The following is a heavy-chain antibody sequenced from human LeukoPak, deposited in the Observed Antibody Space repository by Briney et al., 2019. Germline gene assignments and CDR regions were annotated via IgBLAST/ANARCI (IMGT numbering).Heavy chain of an antibody. CDR1: GGSFSGYY. CDR2: INHSKNT. CDR3: ARNYASRRYNWSDP. V-gene: IGHV4-34*01. D-gene: IGHD3-16*01. Sequence: SETLSLTCAVYGGSFSGYYWSWIRQPPGKGLEWIGEINHSKNTNYNPSLKSRVTISVDTSKNQFSLKLSSVTAADTAVYYCARNYASRRYNWSDPWGQGTVVTVSS. J-gene: IGHJ5*02.